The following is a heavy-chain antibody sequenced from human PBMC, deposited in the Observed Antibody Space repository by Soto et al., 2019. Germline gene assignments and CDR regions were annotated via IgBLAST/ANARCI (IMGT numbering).Heavy chain of an antibody. CDR1: GFTFSSYA. Sequence: EVQLLESGGGLVQPGGSLRLSCAASGFTFSSYAMSWVRQAPGKGLEWVSAISGSGGSTYYADSVKGRFTISRDNAKNRRYRQMNSLRAAETAVYYCAKMRGGPGAFDIWGQGTMVTVSS. J-gene: IGHJ3*02. D-gene: IGHD3-16*01. CDR3: AKMRGGPGAFDI. CDR2: ISGSGGST. V-gene: IGHV3-23*01.